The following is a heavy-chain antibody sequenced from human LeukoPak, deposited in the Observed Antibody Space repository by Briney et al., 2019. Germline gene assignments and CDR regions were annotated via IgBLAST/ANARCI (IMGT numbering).Heavy chain of an antibody. J-gene: IGHJ2*01. CDR1: GGSISSYY. V-gene: IGHV4-59*08. CDR2: IYYSGST. CDR3: ARHFMTNPAWYFDL. Sequence: NPSETLSLTCTVSGGSISSYYWSWIRQPPGKGLEWIGYIYYSGSTNYNPSLKSRVTISVDTSKNQFSLKLSSVTAADTAVYYCARHFMTNPAWYFDLWGRGTLVTVSS. D-gene: IGHD2-2*01.